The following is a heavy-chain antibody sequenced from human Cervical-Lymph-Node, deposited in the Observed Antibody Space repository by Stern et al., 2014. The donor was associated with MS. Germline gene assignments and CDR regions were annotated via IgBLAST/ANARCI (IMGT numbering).Heavy chain of an antibody. CDR3: AREWLVEYFDY. CDR2: IYTSGST. D-gene: IGHD6-19*01. Sequence: QVQLQESGPGLVKPSQTLSLTCTVSGGSISSGSYYWSWIRQPAGKGLEWIGRIYTSGSTNYTPSLKSRVTISVDTSKTQFSLKLSSVTAADTAVYYCAREWLVEYFDYWGQGTLVTVSS. V-gene: IGHV4-61*02. CDR1: GGSISSGSYY. J-gene: IGHJ4*02.